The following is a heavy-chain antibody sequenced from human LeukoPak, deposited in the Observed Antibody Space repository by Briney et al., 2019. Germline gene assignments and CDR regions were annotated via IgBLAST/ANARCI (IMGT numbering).Heavy chain of an antibody. CDR3: ARSPSGSFGDPRGEFDY. J-gene: IGHJ4*02. CDR1: GGSISSYY. CDR2: MYYSGST. V-gene: IGHV4-59*01. Sequence: SETLSLTCTVSGGSISSYYWCWIRQPPGKGLEWMGYMYYSGSTNYNPSLKSRVTISVDTSKNQFSLKLSSVTAADTAVYYCARSPSGSFGDPRGEFDYWGQGTLVTVSS. D-gene: IGHD1-26*01.